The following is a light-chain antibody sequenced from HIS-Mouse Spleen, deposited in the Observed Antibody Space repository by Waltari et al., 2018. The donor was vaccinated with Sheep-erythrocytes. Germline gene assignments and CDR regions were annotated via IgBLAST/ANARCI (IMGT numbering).Light chain of an antibody. CDR2: DVS. CDR1: SRAGGGYNH. Sequence: QSALTQPRPLSGSPGPSVHIPCTGTSRAGGGYNHCPRYQQHPGKAPKLMIYDVSKRPSGVPDRFSGSKSGNTASLTISGLQAEDEADYYCCSYAGSYNHVFATGTKVTVL. V-gene: IGLV2-11*01. CDR3: CSYAGSYNHV. J-gene: IGLJ1*01.